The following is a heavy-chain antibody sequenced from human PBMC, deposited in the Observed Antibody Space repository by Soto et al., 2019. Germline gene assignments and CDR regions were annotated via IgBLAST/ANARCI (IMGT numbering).Heavy chain of an antibody. J-gene: IGHJ4*02. V-gene: IGHV4-4*07. CDR1: GGSINSYW. D-gene: IGHD3-10*01. CDR2: VYSSGTT. Sequence: PSETLSLTCTVSGGSINSYWWSWIRQPAGKGLEWIGRVYSSGTTDYNPSLNSRATMSVETSKNQFSLKLSSVTAADTAVYYCARDIGSYAEGEGYWGQVIQLTFAS. CDR3: ARDIGSYAEGEGY.